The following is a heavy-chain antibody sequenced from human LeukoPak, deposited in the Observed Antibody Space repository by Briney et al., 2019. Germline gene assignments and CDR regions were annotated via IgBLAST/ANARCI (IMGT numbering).Heavy chain of an antibody. V-gene: IGHV1-69*05. Sequence: SVKVSCKASGGTFSSYAISWVRQAPGQGLEWMGGIIPIFGTANYAQKFQGRVTITTDESTSTAYMELRSLRSDDTAVYYCARGRGDSSSWYWFDPWGQGTLLTVSS. J-gene: IGHJ5*02. CDR3: ARGRGDSSSWYWFDP. CDR2: IIPIFGTA. CDR1: GGTFSSYA. D-gene: IGHD6-13*01.